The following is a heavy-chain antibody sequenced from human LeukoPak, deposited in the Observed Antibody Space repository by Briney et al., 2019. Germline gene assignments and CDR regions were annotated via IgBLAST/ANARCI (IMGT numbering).Heavy chain of an antibody. CDR1: GFTFSSYA. J-gene: IGHJ4*02. Sequence: GGSLRLSCSASGFTFSSYAMHWVRLAPGKGLEYVSAISSNGRRTFYADSVKGRFTISRDNSKNTLYLQMSGLRAEDTAVYHCVKDRNSGYDSLDYWGQGTLVTVSS. CDR2: ISSNGRRT. V-gene: IGHV3-64D*06. D-gene: IGHD5-12*01. CDR3: VKDRNSGYDSLDY.